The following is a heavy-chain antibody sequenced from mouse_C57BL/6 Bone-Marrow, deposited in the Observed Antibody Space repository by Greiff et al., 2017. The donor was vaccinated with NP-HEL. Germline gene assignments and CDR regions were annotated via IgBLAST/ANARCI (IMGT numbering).Heavy chain of an antibody. J-gene: IGHJ3*01. CDR1: GFPITSGYY. D-gene: IGHD2-1*01. CDR2: ITHSGET. CDR3: AGDRRGNYTFAY. V-gene: IGHV12-3*01. Sequence: VQLVESGPGLVKPSQSLFLTCSITGFPITSGYYWIWIRQSPGKPLEWMGYITHSGETFYNPSLQSPISITRETSKNQFFLQLNSVTTEDTAMYYCAGDRRGNYTFAYWGQGTLVTVSA.